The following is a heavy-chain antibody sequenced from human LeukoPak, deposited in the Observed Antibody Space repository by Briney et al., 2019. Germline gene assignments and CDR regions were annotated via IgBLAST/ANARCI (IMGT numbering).Heavy chain of an antibody. CDR1: GFTFSSYA. V-gene: IGHV3-30-3*01. CDR2: ISHDGSNK. D-gene: IGHD3-22*01. J-gene: IGHJ3*02. CDR3: ASSGYYLYDAFDI. Sequence: PGGSLRLSCAASGFTFSSYAMHWVRQAPGKGLEWVAVISHDGSNKYYADSVKGRFTISRDNSKNTLYLQMNSLRAEDTAVYYCASSGYYLYDAFDIWGQGTMVTVSS.